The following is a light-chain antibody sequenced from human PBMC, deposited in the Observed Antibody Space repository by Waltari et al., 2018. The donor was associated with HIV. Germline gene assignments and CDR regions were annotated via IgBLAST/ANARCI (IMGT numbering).Light chain of an antibody. V-gene: IGKV1-33*01. Sequence: DIQLTQSRPSLSASVGDKVTITCQASQDITKYLNWYHQKPGKAPKLLIYDASNLETGVPSRFSGSGSGTDFTFTISSLQPEDIATFYCQQYGNLPFTFGGGTKVEIK. CDR2: DAS. CDR1: QDITKY. J-gene: IGKJ4*01. CDR3: QQYGNLPFT.